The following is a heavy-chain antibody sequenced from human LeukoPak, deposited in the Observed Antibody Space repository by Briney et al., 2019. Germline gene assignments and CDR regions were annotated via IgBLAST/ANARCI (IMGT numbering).Heavy chain of an antibody. J-gene: IGHJ3*02. CDR1: GFPFSSYS. D-gene: IGHD1-26*01. CDR2: ITSYSSTI. V-gene: IGHV3-48*04. Sequence: GGSLRLSCAASGFPFSSYSMNWVRQAPGRGLEGVSYITSYSSTIYYADSVKGRFTISRDNAKNSLYLQMNSLRAEDTAVYYCARIVGATTGVDAFDIWGQGTMVTVSS. CDR3: ARIVGATTGVDAFDI.